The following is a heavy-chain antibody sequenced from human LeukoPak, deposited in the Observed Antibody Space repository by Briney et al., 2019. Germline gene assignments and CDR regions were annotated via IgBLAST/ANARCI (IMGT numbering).Heavy chain of an antibody. V-gene: IGHV3-48*01. D-gene: IGHD3-3*01. CDR3: VRDGNFDFWSQYYFDY. J-gene: IGHJ4*02. CDR2: IFISSSTI. CDR1: GFTFSTHG. Sequence: GGSLRLSCAASGFTFSTHGMTWVGQAPGRGLGWVSYIFISSSTIYYADSVKGRFTISSDNAKNSLYLQMNSLRAEDTAVYYCVRDGNFDFWSQYYFDYWGQGTLVTVSS.